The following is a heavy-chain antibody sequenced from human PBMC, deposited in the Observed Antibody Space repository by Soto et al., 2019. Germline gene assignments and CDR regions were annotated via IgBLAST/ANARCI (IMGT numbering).Heavy chain of an antibody. Sequence: RASVKVSCKFSGYSFINYGMTWVRQAPGQGLEWMGWISGSNGATNYAQRFQGRVTLTTDTYTNTAYMELRSLRLDDTAVYYCARDSKWLIINGNWFDSWGQGTLVTVSS. CDR3: ARDSKWLIINGNWFDS. CDR1: GYSFINYG. CDR2: ISGSNGAT. J-gene: IGHJ5*01. D-gene: IGHD5-12*01. V-gene: IGHV1-18*04.